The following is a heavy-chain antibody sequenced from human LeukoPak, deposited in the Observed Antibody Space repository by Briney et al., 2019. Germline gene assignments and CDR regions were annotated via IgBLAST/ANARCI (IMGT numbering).Heavy chain of an antibody. V-gene: IGHV4-59*01. J-gene: IGHJ3*02. D-gene: IGHD3-10*01. Sequence: PSETLSLTCTVSGGSISSYYWSWIRQPPGKGLEWIGYIYYSGSTNYNPSLKSRVTISVDTSKNQFSLKLSSVTAADTAVYYCARVFPYGSGSYGAFDIWGQGTMVTVSS. CDR3: ARVFPYGSGSYGAFDI. CDR1: GGSISSYY. CDR2: IYYSGST.